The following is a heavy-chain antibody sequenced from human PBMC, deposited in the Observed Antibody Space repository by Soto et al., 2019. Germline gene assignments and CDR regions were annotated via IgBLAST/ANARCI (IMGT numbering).Heavy chain of an antibody. CDR3: ARDPPPPDY. CDR2: ISAYNGNT. V-gene: IGHV1-18*01. CDR1: GYTFASYA. J-gene: IGHJ4*02. Sequence: QVQLVQSGAEVKKPGASVKVSCKASGYTFASYAISWMRQAPGQGLEWMGWISAYNGNTNYAQTLQGRLTMTTDTPTSTAYMELRSLISDDTAMYYCARDPPPPDYWCQGTLVTGSS.